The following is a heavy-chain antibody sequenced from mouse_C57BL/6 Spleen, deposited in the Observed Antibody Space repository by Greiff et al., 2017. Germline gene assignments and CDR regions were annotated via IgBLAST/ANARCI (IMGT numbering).Heavy chain of an antibody. J-gene: IGHJ4*01. D-gene: IGHD1-1*02. Sequence: EVNLVESGGGLVQSGRSLRLSCATSGFTFSDFYMEWVRQAPGQGLEWIAASRNKANDYTTEYSASVKGRFIVSRDTSQSILYLQMNALRAEDTAIYYCARDALWYAAMDYWGQGTSVTVSS. CDR3: ARDALWYAAMDY. CDR1: GFTFSDFY. V-gene: IGHV7-1*01. CDR2: SRNKANDYTT.